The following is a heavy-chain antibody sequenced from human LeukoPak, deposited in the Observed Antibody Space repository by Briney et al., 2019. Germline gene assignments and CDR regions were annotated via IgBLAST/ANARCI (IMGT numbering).Heavy chain of an antibody. CDR2: ITGRGENT. D-gene: IGHD6-25*01. Sequence: GGSLRLSCAASGFTFSSYAMNWVRQAPGKGLEWVSGITGRGENTYYADSVKGRFTISRDNSKNTLYLQMNSLRAEDAAIYYCARDRRLASFDYGGQGTLVTVSS. J-gene: IGHJ4*02. CDR3: ARDRRLASFDY. V-gene: IGHV3-23*01. CDR1: GFTFSSYA.